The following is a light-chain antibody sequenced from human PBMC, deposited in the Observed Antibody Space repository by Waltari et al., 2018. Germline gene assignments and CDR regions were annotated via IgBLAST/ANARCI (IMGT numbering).Light chain of an antibody. Sequence: SYVLTQPPSVSVAPGQTARLTCGGNNIGTQSVHWYQQKPGQAPVLVIYDGSDRPTGTLGRFSGSNSGNTANLTISRVEAGDEADYYCQVWDSSSNHLRVVFGGGTKLTVL. V-gene: IGLV3-21*02. CDR2: DGS. CDR1: NIGTQS. CDR3: QVWDSSSNHLRVV. J-gene: IGLJ2*01.